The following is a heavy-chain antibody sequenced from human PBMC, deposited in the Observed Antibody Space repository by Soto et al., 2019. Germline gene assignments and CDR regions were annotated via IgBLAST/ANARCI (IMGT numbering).Heavy chain of an antibody. Sequence: GGSLRLSCAASGFTFSSYSMNWVRQAPGKGPEWVSYISTSSSTMLYADSVKGRFTISRDNAKNSLFLQMNSLRAEDTAVYYCARLLWSGPRSLDYWGQGTLVTVSS. CDR3: ARLLWSGPRSLDY. CDR1: GFTFSSYS. CDR2: ISTSSSTM. J-gene: IGHJ4*02. V-gene: IGHV3-48*01. D-gene: IGHD3-3*01.